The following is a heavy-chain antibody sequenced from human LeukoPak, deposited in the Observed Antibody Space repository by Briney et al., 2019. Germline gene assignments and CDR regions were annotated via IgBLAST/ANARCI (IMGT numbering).Heavy chain of an antibody. CDR2: ISGSGDSA. D-gene: IGHD3-10*01. J-gene: IGHJ4*02. V-gene: IGHV3-23*01. Sequence: GGSLRLSCAASGFTFSNYAMRWVRQAPGKGLEWVSGISGSGDSAYYADSVKGRFTISRDNSKNTLYLQMNSLRAEDTAVYYCAKDAQPTRGILTYYFDYWGQGTLVTVSS. CDR1: GFTFSNYA. CDR3: AKDAQPTRGILTYYFDY.